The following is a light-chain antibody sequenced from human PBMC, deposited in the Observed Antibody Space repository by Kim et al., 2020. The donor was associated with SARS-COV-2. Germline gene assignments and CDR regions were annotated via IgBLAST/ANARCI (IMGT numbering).Light chain of an antibody. Sequence: EIVMTQSPATLSVSPGERATLSCRASQSVSSNLAWYQQKPGQAPRLLIYGASTRATGIPARFSCSGSGTEFTLTISSLQSEDFAVYYCHQYNNWHAFGQGTKLEIK. CDR2: GAS. CDR1: QSVSSN. V-gene: IGKV3-15*01. CDR3: HQYNNWHA. J-gene: IGKJ2*01.